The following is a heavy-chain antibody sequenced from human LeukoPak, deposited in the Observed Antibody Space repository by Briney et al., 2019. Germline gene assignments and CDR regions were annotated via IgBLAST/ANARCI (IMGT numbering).Heavy chain of an antibody. J-gene: IGHJ3*02. Sequence: SETLSLTCTVSGGSISSYYWSWIRQPVGKGLEWIGRIYTSGSTNYNPSLKSRVTMSVDTSKNQFSLKLSSVTAADTAVYYCARGYDILTDAFDIWGQGTMVTVSS. V-gene: IGHV4-4*07. CDR3: ARGYDILTDAFDI. D-gene: IGHD3-9*01. CDR2: IYTSGST. CDR1: GGSISSYY.